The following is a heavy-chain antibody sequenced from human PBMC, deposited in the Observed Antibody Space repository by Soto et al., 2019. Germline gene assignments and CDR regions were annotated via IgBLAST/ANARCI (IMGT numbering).Heavy chain of an antibody. D-gene: IGHD1-1*01. Sequence: GGSLRLSCDASGFTFSDYYMSWIRQAPGKGLEWVAFISSTGSSTYYAHSVEGRFTISRDNTKQSLYLQLNSLRVEDTAVYYCARGGAPTGRTGHWGQGTLVTVSS. CDR2: ISSTGSST. CDR3: ARGGAPTGRTGH. V-gene: IGHV3-11*01. CDR1: GFTFSDYY. J-gene: IGHJ4*02.